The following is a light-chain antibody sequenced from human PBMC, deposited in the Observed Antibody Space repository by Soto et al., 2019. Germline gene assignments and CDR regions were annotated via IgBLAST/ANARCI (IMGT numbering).Light chain of an antibody. Sequence: SYELTQPPSVSVAPGQTATVSCGGNNIGGKNVHWYQQKPGQAPVLVVYDDSDRPSGIPERFSGSNSGNMATLTVSGLQAADEADYFCKSYAGSNTYVFGSGTKVTVL. V-gene: IGLV3-21*02. J-gene: IGLJ1*01. CDR2: DDS. CDR1: NIGGKN. CDR3: KSYAGSNTYV.